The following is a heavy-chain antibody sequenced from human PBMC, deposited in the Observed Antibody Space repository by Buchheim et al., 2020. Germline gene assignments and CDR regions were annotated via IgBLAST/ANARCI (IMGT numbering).Heavy chain of an antibody. V-gene: IGHV3-74*01. CDR1: GFTFSSYW. CDR3: ARGGTSGSLDY. J-gene: IGHJ4*02. CDR2: INTDGTDT. Sequence: EVQLVDSGGGLVQPGGSLRLPCAASGFTFSSYWMHWVRQAPGKGPVWVSRINTDGTDTSYADFVKGRFTISSDNARNTLYLQMNSLEAEDTAVYFCARGGTSGSLDYWGQGTL. D-gene: IGHD3-10*01.